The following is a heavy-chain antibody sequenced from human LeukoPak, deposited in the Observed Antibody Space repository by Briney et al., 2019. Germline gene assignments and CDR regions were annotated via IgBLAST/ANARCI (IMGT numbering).Heavy chain of an antibody. Sequence: PGGSLRLSCAVSGFTFSTYVMSWVRQAPGKGLEWVSAISGSGGSTYYADSVRGRLTSSRDTSKNTLYLQMNSLRAEDTAVYSCPKLIELRLLRASFDYWGQGTLVTVSS. CDR1: GFTFSTYV. CDR2: ISGSGGST. D-gene: IGHD2-15*01. CDR3: PKLIELRLLRASFDY. J-gene: IGHJ4*02. V-gene: IGHV3-23*01.